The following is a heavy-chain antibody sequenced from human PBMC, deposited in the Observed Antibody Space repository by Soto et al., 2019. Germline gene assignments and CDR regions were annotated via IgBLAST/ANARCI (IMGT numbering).Heavy chain of an antibody. D-gene: IGHD1-20*01. V-gene: IGHV2-5*02. Sequence: GSGPTLVNPAQTLTLTCTFFGFALSTSGVGVGWIRQPPGKALEWRVLVYWGDDRRYSPSLKSRLTVTKDASKNQVVLTMANMHPVDPATYYCTQSVAVAGMSMDVWGKGTTVTVSS. CDR2: VYWGDDR. CDR3: TQSVAVAGMSMDV. CDR1: GFALSTSGVG. J-gene: IGHJ6*03.